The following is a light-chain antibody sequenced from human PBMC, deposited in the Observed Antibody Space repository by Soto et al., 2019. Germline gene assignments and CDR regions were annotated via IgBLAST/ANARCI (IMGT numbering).Light chain of an antibody. J-gene: IGKJ1*01. CDR1: QSVSSY. CDR3: QQGSSSPQGR. CDR2: DAS. Sequence: EIVLTQSPATLSLSPGERTTLSCRASQSVSSYLAWYQQKPGQAPRLLIYDASNRATGIPARFSGSGSGTDFTLTVSCIETEEFAVHYCQQGSSSPQGRFGEGTRVDIK. V-gene: IGKV3-11*01.